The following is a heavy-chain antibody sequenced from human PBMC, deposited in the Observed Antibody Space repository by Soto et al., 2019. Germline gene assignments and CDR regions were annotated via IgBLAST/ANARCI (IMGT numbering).Heavy chain of an antibody. V-gene: IGHV3-23*01. Sequence: EVQLLESGGGLVQPGGSLRLSCAASGFTFGSYAMIWVRQAPGKGLGWVSTISSSGDSTYYADSVKGRFTVPRDNSMNTLYMQMNSLRAEDTAVYYCAKSDTALSYGFDPWGQGTLVTVSS. CDR3: AKSDTALSYGFDP. CDR1: GFTFGSYA. D-gene: IGHD5-18*01. J-gene: IGHJ5*02. CDR2: ISSSGDST.